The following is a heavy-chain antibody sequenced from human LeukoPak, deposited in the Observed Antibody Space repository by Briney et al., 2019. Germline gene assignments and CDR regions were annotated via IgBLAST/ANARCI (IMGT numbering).Heavy chain of an antibody. J-gene: IGHJ4*02. CDR2: INWNGGST. V-gene: IGHV3-20*04. Sequence: PGGSLRLSCAPSGFTFDDYGMSWVRQAPGKGLEWVSGINWNGGSTVYADSVKGRFTISRDNAKNSLYLQMNSLRAEDTALYYCARSPLDYYHDYWGQGTLVTVSS. CDR1: GFTFDDYG. D-gene: IGHD3-10*01. CDR3: ARSPLDYYHDY.